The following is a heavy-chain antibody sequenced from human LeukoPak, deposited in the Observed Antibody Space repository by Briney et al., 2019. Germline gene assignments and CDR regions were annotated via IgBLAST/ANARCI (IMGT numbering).Heavy chain of an antibody. CDR1: GFTISSNY. J-gene: IGHJ4*02. D-gene: IGHD3-10*01. CDR3: ARGSGSGSFDF. CDR2: IYSGGSI. V-gene: IGHV3-53*01. Sequence: SGGSLRLSCAASGFTISSNYLTWVRQAPGKGLEWVSVIYSGGSIYYADSVKGRFTISRDNSKNTLYLQMNSLRADDTAAYYCARGSGSGSFDFWGQGTLVTVSS.